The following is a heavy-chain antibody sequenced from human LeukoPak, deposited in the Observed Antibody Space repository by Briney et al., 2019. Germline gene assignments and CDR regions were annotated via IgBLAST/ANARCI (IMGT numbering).Heavy chain of an antibody. J-gene: IGHJ4*02. CDR3: AKDPYYNPASYYFDY. V-gene: IGHV3-23*01. Sequence: PGGSLRLSCAASEFTFSRYAMSWVRQAPGKGLEWVSAISGSGAFTYYADSVKGRFTISRDNSKNTLYLQMNSLRAEDTAIYYCAKDPYYNPASYYFDYWGQGTRVTVSS. CDR2: ISGSGAFT. D-gene: IGHD3-22*01. CDR1: EFTFSRYA.